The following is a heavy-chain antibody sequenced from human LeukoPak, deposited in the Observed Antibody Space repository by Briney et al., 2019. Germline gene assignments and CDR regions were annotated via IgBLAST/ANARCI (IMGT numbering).Heavy chain of an antibody. D-gene: IGHD2-2*01. CDR1: GFTFGDYA. CDR2: INHSGST. J-gene: IGHJ4*02. Sequence: PGGSLRLSCTASGFTFGDYAMSWIRQPPGKGLEWIGEINHSGSTNYNPSLKSRVTISVDTSKNQFSLKLSSVTAADTAVYYCARAPYPPAAHFDYWGQGTLVTVSS. V-gene: IGHV4-34*01. CDR3: ARAPYPPAAHFDY.